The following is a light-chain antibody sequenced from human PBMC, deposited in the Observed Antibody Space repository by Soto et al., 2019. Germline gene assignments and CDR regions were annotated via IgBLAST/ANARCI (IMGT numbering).Light chain of an antibody. CDR3: PQLNSYPWT. CDR1: QGISSY. V-gene: IGKV1-9*01. Sequence: DIQLTQSPSFLSASVGDRVTITCRASQGISSYLAWYQQKPGKAPKLLIYAASTLQSGVPSRFSGSGSGTEFTLTISSLQPEDFATYYGPQLNSYPWTFGQGTKVEIK. CDR2: AAS. J-gene: IGKJ1*01.